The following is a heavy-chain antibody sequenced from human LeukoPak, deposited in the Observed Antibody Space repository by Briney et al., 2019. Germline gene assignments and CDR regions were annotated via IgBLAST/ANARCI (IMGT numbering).Heavy chain of an antibody. J-gene: IGHJ6*02. V-gene: IGHV3-21*01. CDR3: ARDDDILTVRVYYYYGMDV. CDR1: GFTFSSYS. CDR2: ISSSSSYI. Sequence: TGGSLRLSCAASGFTFSSYSMNWVRQAPGKGLEWVSSISSSSSYIYYADSVKGRFTISRDNAKNSLYLQMNSLRAEDTAVYYCARDDDILTVRVYYYYGMDVWGHGTTVTVSS. D-gene: IGHD3-9*01.